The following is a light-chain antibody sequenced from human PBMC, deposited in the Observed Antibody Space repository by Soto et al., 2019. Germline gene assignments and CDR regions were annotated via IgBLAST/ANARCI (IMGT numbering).Light chain of an antibody. J-gene: IGKJ4*01. CDR3: QQRSNWLALT. CDR2: DAS. CDR1: QSVSSY. V-gene: IGKV3-11*01. Sequence: EIVLTQSPATLSLSPGERATLSCRASQSVSSYLAWYQQKPGQAPRLLIYDASNMATGIPARFSGSGSGTDFTLTISSLEPEDFAVYSCQQRSNWLALTFGGGTNVEI.